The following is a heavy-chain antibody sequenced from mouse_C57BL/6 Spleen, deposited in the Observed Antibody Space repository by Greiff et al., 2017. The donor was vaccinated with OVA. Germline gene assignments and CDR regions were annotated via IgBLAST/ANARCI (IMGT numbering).Heavy chain of an antibody. CDR3: ARNHGSSYAMDY. J-gene: IGHJ4*01. D-gene: IGHD1-1*01. CDR2: IYPGSGNT. Sequence: VKVVESGAVLVRPGASVKLSCKASGYTFTDYYINWVKQRPGQGLEWIARIYPGSGNTYYNEKFKGKATLTAEKSSSTAYMQLSSLTSEDSAVYFCARNHGSSYAMDYWGQGTSVTVSS. CDR1: GYTFTDYY. V-gene: IGHV1-76*01.